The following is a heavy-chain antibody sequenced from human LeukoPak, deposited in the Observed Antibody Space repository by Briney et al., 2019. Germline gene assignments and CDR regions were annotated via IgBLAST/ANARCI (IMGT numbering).Heavy chain of an antibody. D-gene: IGHD2-15*01. CDR2: MNPNSGNT. CDR1: GYTFTSYD. J-gene: IGHJ4*02. CDR3: ARVMDCSGGSCSLAWMY. V-gene: IGHV1-8*01. Sequence: GALVKVSCKASGYTFTSYDINWVRQATGQGLEWMGWMNPNSGNTGYAQKFQGRVTMTRNTSISTAYMELSSLRSEDTAVYYCARVMDCSGGSCSLAWMYWGQGTLVTVSS.